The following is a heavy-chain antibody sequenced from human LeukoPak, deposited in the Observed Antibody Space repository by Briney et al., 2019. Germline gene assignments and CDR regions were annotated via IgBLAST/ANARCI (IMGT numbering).Heavy chain of an antibody. V-gene: IGHV3-23*01. Sequence: GGSLRLSCAASGFTFSSYAMSWIRQAPGKGLEWVSAISGSGGSTYYADSVKGRFTISRDNSKNTLYLQMNSLRAEDTAVYYCAKGFNLGPMIVVVIEYFDYWGQGTLVTVSS. CDR2: ISGSGGST. J-gene: IGHJ4*02. D-gene: IGHD3-22*01. CDR1: GFTFSSYA. CDR3: AKGFNLGPMIVVVIEYFDY.